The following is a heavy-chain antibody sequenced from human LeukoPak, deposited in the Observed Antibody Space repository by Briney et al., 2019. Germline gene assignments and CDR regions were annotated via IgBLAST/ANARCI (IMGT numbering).Heavy chain of an antibody. CDR2: IYTSGGI. CDR1: RGSISNYY. CDR3: ARQGSGSYYNIDY. J-gene: IGHJ4*02. V-gene: IGHV4-4*07. D-gene: IGHD3-10*01. Sequence: PSETLSLTCTVSRGSISNYYWSWIRQPAGKGLEWIGRIYTSGGINYNPSLKSRATMSVDTSKNQFSLKLSSVTAADTAVYYCARQGSGSYYNIDYWGQGTLVTVSS.